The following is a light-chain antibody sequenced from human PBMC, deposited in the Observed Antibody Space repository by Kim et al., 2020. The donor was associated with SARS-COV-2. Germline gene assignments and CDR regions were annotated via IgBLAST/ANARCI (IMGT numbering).Light chain of an antibody. V-gene: IGKV1-16*02. CDR1: EGIDNY. J-gene: IGKJ1*01. CDR3: QQYHAYPRT. Sequence: AHVGDRVTITCRASEGIDNYVAWFQQKPGKAPKSLIYGASNLQTGVPSKFSGRGSGTDFSLTINSLQPEDVATYYCQQYHAYPRTFGQGSKVDIK. CDR2: GAS.